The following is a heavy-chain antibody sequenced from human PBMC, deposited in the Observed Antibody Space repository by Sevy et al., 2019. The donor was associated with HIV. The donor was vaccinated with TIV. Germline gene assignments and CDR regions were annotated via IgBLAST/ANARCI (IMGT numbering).Heavy chain of an antibody. CDR3: ARDKNTFYYGMDV. D-gene: IGHD2-2*02. Sequence: RGSLRLSCAASGFPVSSSYMNWVRQAPGKGLEWVSVLYSGSKTDYADSVKGRFTISRDNSKNTLYLQMNSLRAEDTAVYYCARDKNTFYYGMDVWGQGTTVTVSS. CDR1: GFPVSSSY. CDR2: LYSGSKT. V-gene: IGHV3-53*01. J-gene: IGHJ6*02.